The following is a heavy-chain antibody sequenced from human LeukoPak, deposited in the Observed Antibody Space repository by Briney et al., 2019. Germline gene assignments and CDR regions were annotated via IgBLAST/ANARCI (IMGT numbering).Heavy chain of an antibody. D-gene: IGHD2-15*01. V-gene: IGHV4-34*01. CDR2: INHSGSI. CDR1: GGSFSGYY. CDR3: ATNPGGFCSSGDCYGDAH. Sequence: SETLSRTCAVSGGSFSGYYWSWIRQPPGKGLEWIGEINHSGSINYNPSLKSRVTISVDTSKNQFSLKLSSVTAADTAVYYCATNPGGFCSSGDCYGDAHWGQGTLVTVSS. J-gene: IGHJ4*02.